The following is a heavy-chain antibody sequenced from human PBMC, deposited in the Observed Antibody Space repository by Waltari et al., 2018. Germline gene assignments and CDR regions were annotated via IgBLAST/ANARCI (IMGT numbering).Heavy chain of an antibody. CDR1: GFTFDDYA. CDR2: SSWNSGSI. CDR3: AKGPDYFDY. J-gene: IGHJ4*02. Sequence: EVQLVESGGGLVQPGRSLRLSCAASGFTFDDYAMHWVRQAPGKGLKWVSGSSWNSGSIGYADSVKGRFTISRDNAKNSLYLQMNSLRAEDTALYYCAKGPDYFDYWGQGTLVTVSS. V-gene: IGHV3-9*01.